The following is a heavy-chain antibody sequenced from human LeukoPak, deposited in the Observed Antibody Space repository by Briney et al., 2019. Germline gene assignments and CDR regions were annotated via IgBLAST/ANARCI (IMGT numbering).Heavy chain of an antibody. CDR1: GFTFSNYL. Sequence: GGSLRLSCVGSGFTFSNYLMNWVRQAPGKGLEWVSFISSTGGTIYYADSVKGRFTISRDDSKNTLFLQMSSLRAEDTGVYYCAKERAAAAQNGLAPWGQEPLVTVSS. CDR2: ISSTGGTI. J-gene: IGHJ5*02. CDR3: AKERAAAAQNGLAP. V-gene: IGHV3-23*01. D-gene: IGHD6-25*01.